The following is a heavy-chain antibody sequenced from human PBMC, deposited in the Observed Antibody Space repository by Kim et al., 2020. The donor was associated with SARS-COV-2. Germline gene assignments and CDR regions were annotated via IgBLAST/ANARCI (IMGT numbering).Heavy chain of an antibody. CDR3: ARVDYYGSGRSRDY. CDR1: GYTFTGYY. CDR2: INPNSGGT. D-gene: IGHD3-10*01. Sequence: ASVKVSCKASGYTFTGYYMHWVRQAPGQGLEWMGWINPNSGGTNYAQKFQGRVTMTRDTSISTAYMELSRLRSDDTAVYYCARVDYYGSGRSRDYWGQGTLVTVSS. J-gene: IGHJ4*02. V-gene: IGHV1-2*02.